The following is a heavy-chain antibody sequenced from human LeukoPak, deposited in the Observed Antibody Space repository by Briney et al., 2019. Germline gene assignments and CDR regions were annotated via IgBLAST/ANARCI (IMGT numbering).Heavy chain of an antibody. CDR3: ARDQNYYGSGSYYKPDQGPDY. Sequence: SVKVSCKASGGTFSSYTISWVRQAPGQGLEWMGRIIPILGIANYAQKFQVRVTITAEKSTSTAYMERSSLRSEDTAVYYCARDQNYYGSGSYYKPDQGPDYWGQGTLVTVSS. CDR1: GGTFSSYT. D-gene: IGHD3-10*01. J-gene: IGHJ4*02. V-gene: IGHV1-69*04. CDR2: IIPILGIA.